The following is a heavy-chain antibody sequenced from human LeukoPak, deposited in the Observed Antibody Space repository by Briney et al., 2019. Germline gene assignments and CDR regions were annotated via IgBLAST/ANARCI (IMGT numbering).Heavy chain of an antibody. V-gene: IGHV1-2*06. J-gene: IGHJ3*02. D-gene: IGHD6-19*01. CDR3: ARDRGWRPFDSFDI. Sequence: GASVKVSCKASGYTFTGYYMHWVRQAPGQGLEWMGRINPNSGGTNYAQKFQGRVTMTRDMSISTAYMELSRLRSDDTAVYYCARDRGWRPFDSFDIWGQGTMVTVSS. CDR1: GYTFTGYY. CDR2: INPNSGGT.